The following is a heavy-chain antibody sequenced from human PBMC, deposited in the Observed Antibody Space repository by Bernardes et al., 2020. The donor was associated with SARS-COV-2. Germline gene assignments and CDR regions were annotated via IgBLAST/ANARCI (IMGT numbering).Heavy chain of an antibody. CDR1: GGSISSGDYY. V-gene: IGHV4-30-4*01. Sequence: SETLSLTCTVSGGSISSGDYYWSWIRQPPGKGLEWIGYIYYSGSTYYNPSLKSRVTISVDTSKNQFSLKLSSVTAADTAVYYCARVGYDLMSYYYGMDVWGQGTTVTVSS. CDR2: IYYSGST. J-gene: IGHJ6*02. CDR3: ARVGYDLMSYYYGMDV. D-gene: IGHD3-3*01.